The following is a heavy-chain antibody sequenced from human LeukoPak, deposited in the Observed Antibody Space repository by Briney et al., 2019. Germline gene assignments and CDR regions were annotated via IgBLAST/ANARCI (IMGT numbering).Heavy chain of an antibody. CDR1: GGAFSSYA. J-gene: IGHJ6*02. Sequence: SVKVSCKASGGAFSSYAISWVRQAPGQGLEWMGRIIPILGIANYAQKFQGRVTITADKSTSTAYMELSSLRSEDTAVYYCARNYYGLRANYYDSSGGSMDVWGQGTTVTVSS. D-gene: IGHD3-22*01. CDR3: ARNYYGLRANYYDSSGGSMDV. V-gene: IGHV1-69*04. CDR2: IIPILGIA.